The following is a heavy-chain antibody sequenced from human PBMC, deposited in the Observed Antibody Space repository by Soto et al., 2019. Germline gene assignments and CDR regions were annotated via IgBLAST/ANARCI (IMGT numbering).Heavy chain of an antibody. Sequence: AASVKVSCKASGYTFTGYYMHWVRQAPGQGLEWMGWINPNSGGTKYAQKFQGRVTMTRDTSISTAYMELSRLRPDDTAVYYCARDGFLYRSGWLEYWGQGTLVTVSS. D-gene: IGHD6-19*01. CDR3: ARDGFLYRSGWLEY. V-gene: IGHV1-2*02. J-gene: IGHJ4*02. CDR2: INPNSGGT. CDR1: GYTFTGYY.